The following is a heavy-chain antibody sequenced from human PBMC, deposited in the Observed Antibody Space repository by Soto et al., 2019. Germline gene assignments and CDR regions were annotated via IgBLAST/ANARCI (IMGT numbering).Heavy chain of an antibody. Sequence: VQLLESGGGLVQPGGSLRLSCAASGFTFSSYAMSWVRQAPGKGLEWVSAISGSGGSTYYADSVKGRFTISRDNSKNTLYLQMNSLRAEDTAVYYCAKGDIVLMVYAILFDYWGQGTLVTVSS. D-gene: IGHD2-8*01. CDR1: GFTFSSYA. CDR3: AKGDIVLMVYAILFDY. CDR2: ISGSGGST. J-gene: IGHJ4*02. V-gene: IGHV3-23*01.